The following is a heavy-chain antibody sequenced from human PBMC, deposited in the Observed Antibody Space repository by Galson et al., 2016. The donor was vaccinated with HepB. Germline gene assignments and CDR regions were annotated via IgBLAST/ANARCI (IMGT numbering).Heavy chain of an antibody. CDR1: GYTFTSYS. CDR3: ARDRDSTGYYGEVGDY. J-gene: IGHJ4*02. D-gene: IGHD3-22*01. V-gene: IGHV1-18*04. CDR2: ISAYNGNT. Sequence: SVKVSCKASGYTFTSYSITWVRQAPGQGLEWMGWISAYNGNTNYAQNLLDRVTMTTDTSTSTANLDLRSLRSADTAVYYCARDRDSTGYYGEVGDYWGQGTLVTVSS.